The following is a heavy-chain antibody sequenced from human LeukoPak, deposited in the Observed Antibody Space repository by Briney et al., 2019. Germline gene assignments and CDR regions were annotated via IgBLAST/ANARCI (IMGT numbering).Heavy chain of an antibody. CDR2: IYYRGST. CDR1: GGSISSGGYS. Sequence: SETLSLTCAVSGGSISSGGYSWSWIRQPPGKGLECIGFIYYRGSTYYNPSLKSRVTISVDTSKNQFSLKLSSVTAADTAVYYCARDENGYVWGSFRAWGQGTLVTVSS. CDR3: ARDENGYVWGSFRA. D-gene: IGHD3-16*02. V-gene: IGHV4-30-4*07. J-gene: IGHJ5*02.